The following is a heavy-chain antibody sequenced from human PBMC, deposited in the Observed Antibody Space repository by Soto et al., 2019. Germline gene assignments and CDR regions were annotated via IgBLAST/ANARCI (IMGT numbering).Heavy chain of an antibody. CDR2: IKQDGSEK. J-gene: IGHJ4*02. CDR1: GFTFSSYW. Sequence: EVQLVESGGGLVQPGGSLRLSCAASGFTFSSYWMSWVHQAPGKGLEWVANIKQDGSEKYYVDSVKGRFTISRDNAKNSLCLQMNSLRAEDTAVYYCAREQWLPHYYFDYWGQGTLVTVSS. V-gene: IGHV3-7*03. CDR3: AREQWLPHYYFDY. D-gene: IGHD6-19*01.